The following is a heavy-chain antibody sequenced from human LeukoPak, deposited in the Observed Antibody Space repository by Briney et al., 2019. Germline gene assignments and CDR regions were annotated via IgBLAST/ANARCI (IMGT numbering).Heavy chain of an antibody. D-gene: IGHD3-22*01. CDR2: IYYSGST. Sequence: SETLSLTCTVSGGSISSYYWSWSRNPPGKGLEWIGYIYYSGSTNYNPSLKSRVTISVDTSKNQFSLELSSVTAADTAVYYCARRIPSYYYDSSGYNGTPFDYWGQGTLVTVSS. CDR1: GGSISSYY. J-gene: IGHJ4*02. CDR3: ARRIPSYYYDSSGYNGTPFDY. V-gene: IGHV4-59*08.